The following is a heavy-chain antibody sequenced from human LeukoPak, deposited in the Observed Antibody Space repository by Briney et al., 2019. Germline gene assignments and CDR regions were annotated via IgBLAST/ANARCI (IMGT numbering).Heavy chain of an antibody. CDR1: GLTFSSFG. D-gene: IGHD2-8*01. V-gene: IGHV3-48*01. J-gene: IGHJ6*02. CDR3: ARVIAFHGWCLDV. Sequence: GGSLRLSCAASGLTFSSFGMNWVRQAPGKGLEWVSYIGSSSSTIYYADSVKGRFTISRDNAKNSLYLQMNSLRAEDTAVYYCARVIAFHGWCLDVWGQGTTVTVSS. CDR2: IGSSSSTI.